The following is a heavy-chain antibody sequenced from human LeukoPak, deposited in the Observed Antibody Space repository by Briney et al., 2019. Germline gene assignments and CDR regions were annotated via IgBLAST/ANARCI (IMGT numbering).Heavy chain of an antibody. D-gene: IGHD1-26*01. J-gene: IGHJ6*02. Sequence: GGSLRLSCAASGFTLSSYGMHWVRQAPGKGLEWVAFIRHDESNKYYGDSVKGRFTISRDNSKNTMYLQMNSLGAEDAGVYYCAKDQGAPVGYYYGMDVWGQGTTVTVFS. V-gene: IGHV3-30*02. CDR1: GFTLSSYG. CDR2: IRHDESNK. CDR3: AKDQGAPVGYYYGMDV.